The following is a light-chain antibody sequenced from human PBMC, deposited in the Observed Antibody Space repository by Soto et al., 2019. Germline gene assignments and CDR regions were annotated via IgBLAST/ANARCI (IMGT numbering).Light chain of an antibody. J-gene: IGLJ1*01. CDR3: LSYTTSSYYV. CDR2: EVS. V-gene: IGLV2-14*01. Sequence: QSVLTQPASVSGSPGQSITISCTGTSSDVGAYNRVSWYQQHSGKAPKLMIYEVSNRPSGVSNRFSGSKSGNTASLTISGLQAEDEADYYCLSYTTSSYYVLGNGTKVTVL. CDR1: SSDVGAYNR.